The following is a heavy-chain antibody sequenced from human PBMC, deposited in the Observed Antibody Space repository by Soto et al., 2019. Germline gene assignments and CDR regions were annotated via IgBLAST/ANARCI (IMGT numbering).Heavy chain of an antibody. CDR2: IYPDDSDT. V-gene: IGHV5-51*01. Sequence: PGESLKISCQASGYIFAIYWIGWVRQMPGQGLEWMGIIYPDDSDTAYSPSFQGQVTISVDKSINTAYLQWNTLRASDSAIFYCARMTPYSTTLRFDYWGQGTPVTVSS. CDR3: ARMTPYSTTLRFDY. D-gene: IGHD6-13*01. CDR1: GYIFAIYW. J-gene: IGHJ4*02.